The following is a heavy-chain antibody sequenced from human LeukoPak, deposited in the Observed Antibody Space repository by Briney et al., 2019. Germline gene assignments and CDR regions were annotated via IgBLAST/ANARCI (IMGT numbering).Heavy chain of an antibody. V-gene: IGHV1-2*02. CDR3: ARGREPGSYYNGFDY. CDR1: GYTFTGYY. D-gene: IGHD3-10*01. Sequence: ASVKVSCKASGYTFTGYYMHWVRQAPGQGLEWMGWINPNSGDTNYAQKFQGRVTMTRDTSISTAYMELSRLRSDDTAVYYCARGREPGSYYNGFDYWGQGTLVTVSS. CDR2: INPNSGDT. J-gene: IGHJ4*02.